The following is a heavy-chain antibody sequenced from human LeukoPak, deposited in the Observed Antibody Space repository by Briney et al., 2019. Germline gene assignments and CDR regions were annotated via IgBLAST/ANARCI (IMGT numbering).Heavy chain of an antibody. CDR2: INHNGST. J-gene: IGHJ3*02. CDR1: GGSFSGYY. CDR3: ARLTLGYCSSTSCYKDAFDI. D-gene: IGHD2-2*02. V-gene: IGHV4-34*01. Sequence: PSETLSLTCAVYGGSFSGYYWSWIRQPPGKGLEWIGEINHNGSTNYNPSLKSRVTISVDTSKNQFSLKLSSVTAADTAVYYCARLTLGYCSSTSCYKDAFDIWGQGTMVTVSS.